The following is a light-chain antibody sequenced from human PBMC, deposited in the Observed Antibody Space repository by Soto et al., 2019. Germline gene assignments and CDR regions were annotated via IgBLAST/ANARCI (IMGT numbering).Light chain of an antibody. Sequence: QSALTQPASVSGSPGQSITISCTGTSSDVGGYNYASWYQQHPGKAPKLMIYEVSNRPSGVSNRFSGSKSGNTASLTISGLQAEDEADYYCNSYTSSSTLVFGTRTKLTVL. CDR1: SSDVGGYNY. J-gene: IGLJ1*01. CDR2: EVS. V-gene: IGLV2-14*01. CDR3: NSYTSSSTLV.